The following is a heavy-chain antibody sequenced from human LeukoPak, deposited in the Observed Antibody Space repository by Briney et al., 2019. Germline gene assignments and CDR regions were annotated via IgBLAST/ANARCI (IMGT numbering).Heavy chain of an antibody. CDR2: ISWDGGST. J-gene: IGHJ4*02. V-gene: IGHV3-43D*03. CDR3: AKDRVEYYGSGSYYGYFDY. D-gene: IGHD3-10*01. CDR1: GFTFSRYT. Sequence: GGSLRLSCAVSGFTFSRYTMHWVRQAPGMGLEWVSLISWDGGSTYYADSVKGRFTISRDNSKNSLYLQMNSLRAEDTALYYCAKDRVEYYGSGSYYGYFDYWGQGTLVTVSS.